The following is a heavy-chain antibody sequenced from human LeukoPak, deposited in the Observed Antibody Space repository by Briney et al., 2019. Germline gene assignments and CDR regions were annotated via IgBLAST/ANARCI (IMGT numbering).Heavy chain of an antibody. CDR1: GYTFTGYY. V-gene: IGHV1-2*04. CDR3: ARAGIVVGKEFFDY. J-gene: IGHJ4*02. D-gene: IGHD2-21*01. Sequence: GASVKVSCKASGYTFTGYYMHWVRQAPGQGLEWMGWINPNSGGTNYAQKFQGWVTITRDTSISTAYMELSRLRSDDTAVYYCARAGIVVGKEFFDYWGQGTLVTVSS. CDR2: INPNSGGT.